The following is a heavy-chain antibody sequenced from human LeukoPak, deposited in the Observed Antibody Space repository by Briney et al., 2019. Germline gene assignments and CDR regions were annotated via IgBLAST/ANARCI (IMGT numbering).Heavy chain of an antibody. CDR1: GYTFTNYA. D-gene: IGHD1-26*01. CDR3: ARVPKEKSGSYYFGSAYYYYMDV. J-gene: IGHJ6*03. CDR2: ISAYNGNT. Sequence: GASVKVSCKASGYTFTNYAMHWVRQAPGQRLEWMGWISAYNGNTNYAQKLQGRVTMTTDTSTSTAYMELRSLRSDDTAVYYCARVPKEKSGSYYFGSAYYYYMDVWGKGTTVTVSS. V-gene: IGHV1-18*01.